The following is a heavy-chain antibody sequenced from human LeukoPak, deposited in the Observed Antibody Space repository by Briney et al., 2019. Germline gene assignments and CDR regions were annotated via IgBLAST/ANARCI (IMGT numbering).Heavy chain of an antibody. D-gene: IGHD3-22*01. Sequence: GASVKVSCKASGYTFTSYGISWVRQAPGQGLEWMGWISAYNGNTNYAQKVQGRVSMTTDTSTSTAYMELRSLRSDDTAVYYCARDPGYYDSSGYYPKPSDAFDIWGQGTMVTVSS. CDR1: GYTFTSYG. CDR3: ARDPGYYDSSGYYPKPSDAFDI. V-gene: IGHV1-18*01. CDR2: ISAYNGNT. J-gene: IGHJ3*02.